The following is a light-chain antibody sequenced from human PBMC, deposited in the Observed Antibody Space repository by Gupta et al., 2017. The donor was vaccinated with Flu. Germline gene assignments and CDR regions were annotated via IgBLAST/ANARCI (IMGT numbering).Light chain of an antibody. CDR3: QQYNNWPWT. CDR1: QSVSSS. CDR2: TAS. J-gene: IGKJ2*01. Sequence: GERATLSCRASQSVSSSLAWYQQKPGQSPRLLIYTASTRATGIPARFSGSGSGTEFTLTISSLQSEDFAVYYCQQYNNWPWTFGQGTKLEIK. V-gene: IGKV3-15*01.